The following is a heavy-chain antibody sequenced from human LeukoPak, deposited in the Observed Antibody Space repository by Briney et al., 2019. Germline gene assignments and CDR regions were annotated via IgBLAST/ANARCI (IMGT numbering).Heavy chain of an antibody. CDR1: GGSISSGGYY. Sequence: SETLSLTCTVSGGSISSGGYYWSWIRQHPGKGLEWIGYIYYSGSTYYNPSLKSRVTISVDTSKNQFSVKLSSVTAADTAVYYCANGGRGPNAFDIWGQGTMVTVSS. CDR2: IYYSGST. D-gene: IGHD3-10*01. V-gene: IGHV4-31*03. CDR3: ANGGRGPNAFDI. J-gene: IGHJ3*02.